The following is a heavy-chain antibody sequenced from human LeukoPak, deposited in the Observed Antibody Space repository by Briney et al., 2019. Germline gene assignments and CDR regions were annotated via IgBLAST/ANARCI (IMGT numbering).Heavy chain of an antibody. CDR3: ARETEAYYDSSGTFDY. CDR2: ISSSSSTI. V-gene: IGHV3-48*01. D-gene: IGHD3-22*01. CDR1: GFTFSSYS. J-gene: IGHJ4*02. Sequence: TGGSLRLSCAASGFTFSSYSMNWVRQAPGKGLEWVSYISSSSSTIYYADSVKGRFTISRDNAKNSLYLQMNSLRAEDTAVYYCARETEAYYDSSGTFDYWGQGTLVTVSS.